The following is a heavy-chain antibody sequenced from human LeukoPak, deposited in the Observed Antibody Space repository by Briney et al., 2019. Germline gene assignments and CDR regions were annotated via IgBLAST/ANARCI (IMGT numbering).Heavy chain of an antibody. CDR1: GFRFNTYW. Sequence: GGSLRLSCAASGFRFNTYWMSWVRQAPGKGLERVANIKQDGNEKYYADSVKGRFTISRDNGKNSLDLQMNSLRAEDTAVYYCAKSLSWFGESYAFDIWGQGTMVTVSS. CDR2: IKQDGNEK. V-gene: IGHV3-7*03. J-gene: IGHJ3*02. D-gene: IGHD3-10*01. CDR3: AKSLSWFGESYAFDI.